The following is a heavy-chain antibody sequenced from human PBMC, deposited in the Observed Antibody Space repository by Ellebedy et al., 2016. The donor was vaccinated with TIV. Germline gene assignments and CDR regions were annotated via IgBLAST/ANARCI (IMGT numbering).Heavy chain of an antibody. J-gene: IGHJ6*02. V-gene: IGHV1-69*04. CDR1: GGTFSSYA. CDR3: ASRRRDGYNQPQYYYYGMDV. Sequence: AASVKVSCKASGGTFSSYAISWVRQAPGQGLEWMGRITPILAIANYAQKFQGRVTITADKSTSTAYMELSSLRSEDTAVYYCASRRRDGYNQPQYYYYGMDVWGQGTTVTVSS. D-gene: IGHD5-24*01. CDR2: ITPILAIA.